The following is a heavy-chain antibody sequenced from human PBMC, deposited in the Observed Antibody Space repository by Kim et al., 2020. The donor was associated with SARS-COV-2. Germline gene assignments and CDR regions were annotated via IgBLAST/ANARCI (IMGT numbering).Heavy chain of an antibody. J-gene: IGHJ4*02. CDR2: IRTKTNRYTT. CDR1: GFTFSVSA. CDR3: TRLNYGLDS. D-gene: IGHD3-10*01. V-gene: IGHV3-73*01. Sequence: GGSLRLSCAASGFTFSVSAIHWVRQAPGKGLEWIGRIRTKTNRYTTTYAASVKGRFSISRDDSRNTAYLQMNSLKTEDTAVDYCTRLNYGLDSWGRGDLV.